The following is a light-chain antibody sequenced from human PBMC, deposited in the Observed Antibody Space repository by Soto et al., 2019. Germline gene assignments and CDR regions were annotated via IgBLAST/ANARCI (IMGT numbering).Light chain of an antibody. CDR1: QSVSSY. V-gene: IGKV3-11*01. CDR2: DAS. J-gene: IGKJ5*01. Sequence: EIVLTQSPATLSLSRGERATLSCRASQSVSSYLAWYQQRPGRAPRLLIYDASNRATGVPARFSGSESGTEFTPPIRSLEPEDSAVYYCQQRRSWPPTFGQGTRMEIK. CDR3: QQRRSWPPT.